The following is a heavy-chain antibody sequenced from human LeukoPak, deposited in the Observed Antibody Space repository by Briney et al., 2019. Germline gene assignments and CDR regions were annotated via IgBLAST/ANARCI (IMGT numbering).Heavy chain of an antibody. J-gene: IGHJ4*02. D-gene: IGHD3-10*01. Sequence: SETLSLTCTVSGGSISSSNYYWGWVRQPPGKGLGWIGSLSYGGSPYHNPSLKSRLTISVDTSKNQFSLKLSSVTAADTAVYYCAGLYYYGSGSSFDYWGQGTLVTVSS. CDR1: GGSISSSNYY. CDR2: LSYGGSP. CDR3: AGLYYYGSGSSFDY. V-gene: IGHV4-39*07.